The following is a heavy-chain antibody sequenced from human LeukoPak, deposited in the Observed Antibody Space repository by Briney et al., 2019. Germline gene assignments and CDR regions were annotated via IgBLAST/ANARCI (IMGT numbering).Heavy chain of an antibody. CDR2: IYNSGST. CDR3: ARGVVAAAARTFDF. Sequence: SETLSLTCTVSGDSFSYFYWSWIRQPPGKGLEWIGYIYNSGSTNYNPSLKSRVTISLDTSKNQFSLKLSSVTAADTAVYYCARGVVAAAARTFDFWGQGTLVTVSS. V-gene: IGHV4-59*01. J-gene: IGHJ4*02. CDR1: GDSFSYFY. D-gene: IGHD6-13*01.